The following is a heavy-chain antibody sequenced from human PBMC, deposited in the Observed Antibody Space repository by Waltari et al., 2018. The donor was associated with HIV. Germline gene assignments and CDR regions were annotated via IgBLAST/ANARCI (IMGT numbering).Heavy chain of an antibody. Sequence: QLQLQESGPGLVKPSETLSRTCTVSGGSFSTSSYYWGWTRQPPGKGLEWIGGVYYSGSSYYNPSLKSRVTISVDTSKNQFSLKLSSVIAADTAVYYCVAGYYGRGDYWGQGTLVTVSS. CDR1: GGSFSTSSYY. V-gene: IGHV4-39*01. CDR2: VYYSGSS. CDR3: VAGYYGRGDY. J-gene: IGHJ4*02. D-gene: IGHD3-3*01.